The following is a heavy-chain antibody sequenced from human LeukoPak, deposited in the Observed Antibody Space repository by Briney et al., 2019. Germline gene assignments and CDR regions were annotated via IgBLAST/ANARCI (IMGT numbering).Heavy chain of an antibody. CDR1: GGSFSGYY. CDR3: ARGLYGAAAGTH. Sequence: SETLSLTCAVYGGSFSGYYWSWIRQPPGKGLEWIGYIYYSGSTNSNPSLKSRVTISVDTSKNQFSLKLRSVTAADTAVYYCARGLYGAAAGTHWGQGTQVTVSS. D-gene: IGHD6-13*01. J-gene: IGHJ1*01. V-gene: IGHV4-34*11. CDR2: IYYSGST.